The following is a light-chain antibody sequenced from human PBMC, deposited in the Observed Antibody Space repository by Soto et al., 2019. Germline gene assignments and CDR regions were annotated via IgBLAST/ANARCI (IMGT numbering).Light chain of an antibody. CDR3: QQYYSYSPWT. Sequence: DIQMTQSPSTLSGSVGDRVTITCRASQTISSWLAWYQQKPGKAPKLLIYKASTLKSGVPSRFSGSGSGTDFTLTISSLQPDDFATYYCQQYYSYSPWTFGQGTKVDI. CDR2: KAS. CDR1: QTISSW. V-gene: IGKV1-5*03. J-gene: IGKJ1*01.